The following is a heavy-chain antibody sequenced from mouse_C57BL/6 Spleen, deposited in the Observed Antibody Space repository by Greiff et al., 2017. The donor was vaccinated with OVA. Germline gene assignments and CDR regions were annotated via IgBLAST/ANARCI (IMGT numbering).Heavy chain of an antibody. J-gene: IGHJ3*01. CDR3: AFGVYDYDEWFAD. V-gene: IGHV1-69*01. Sequence: QVQLQQPGAELVMPGASVKLSCKASGYTFTSYWMHWVKQRPGQGLEWIGEIDPSDSYTNYNQKFKGKSTLTVDKSSSTAYMQLSSLTSEDSAVYYCAFGVYDYDEWFADWGQGTLVTVSA. D-gene: IGHD2-4*01. CDR2: IDPSDSYT. CDR1: GYTFTSYW.